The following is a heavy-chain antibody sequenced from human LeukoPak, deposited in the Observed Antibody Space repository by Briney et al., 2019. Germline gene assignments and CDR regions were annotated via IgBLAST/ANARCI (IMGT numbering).Heavy chain of an antibody. CDR3: ARREGKVPAAITHFDY. D-gene: IGHD2-2*02. CDR2: IYPGDSDT. J-gene: IGHJ4*02. CDR1: GYSFTSYW. V-gene: IGHV5-51*01. Sequence: GESLKISCKGSGYSFTSYWIGWVRQMPGKGLEWMGIIYPGDSDTRYSPSFQGQVTISADKSISTAYLQWSSLKASDTAMYYCARREGKVPAAITHFDYWGQGTLVTVSS.